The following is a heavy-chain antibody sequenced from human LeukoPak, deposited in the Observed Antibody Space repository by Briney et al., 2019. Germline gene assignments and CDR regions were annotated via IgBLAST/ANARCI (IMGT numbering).Heavy chain of an antibody. CDR1: GGSISSYY. Sequence: PSETLSLTCTVSGGSISSYYWSWIRQPPGKGLEWIGYIYTSGSTNYNPSLKSRVTISVDTSRNQFFLKLSSVTAADTAVYYCARLAKPYYYDSSGYYFDYWGQGTLVTVSS. CDR2: IYTSGST. D-gene: IGHD3-22*01. CDR3: ARLAKPYYYDSSGYYFDY. V-gene: IGHV4-4*09. J-gene: IGHJ4*02.